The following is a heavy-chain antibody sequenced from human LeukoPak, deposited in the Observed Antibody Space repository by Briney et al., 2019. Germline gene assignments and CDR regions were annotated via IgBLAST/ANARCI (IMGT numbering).Heavy chain of an antibody. J-gene: IGHJ4*02. Sequence: SETLSVTCTVPGVSLSIDNWCWIRQRPGEGLEWIWYVSHSGRTKYNPSLQSRVTLSIDTSRNQFSLHLNSLTAADTAVYYCARMEVRGSYGLSYWYYFDYWGQGTLVTVSS. CDR2: VSHSGRT. V-gene: IGHV4-59*08. CDR1: GVSLSIDN. CDR3: ARMEVRGSYGLSYWYYFDY. D-gene: IGHD5-18*01.